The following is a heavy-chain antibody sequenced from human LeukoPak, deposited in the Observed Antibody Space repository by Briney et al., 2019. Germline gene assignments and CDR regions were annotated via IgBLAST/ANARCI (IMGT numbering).Heavy chain of an antibody. J-gene: IGHJ5*02. CDR2: ISGDGGTI. Sequence: PGGSLRLSCEASGFTLRTSAMFWVRQAPGEGLEYVSSISGDGGTISYANSVRARFTVSRDNSKNRLFLQMGSLRPDDTAVYYCARGRQDYNNGFDPWGQGTLVTVSP. V-gene: IGHV3-64*01. D-gene: IGHD4-11*01. CDR3: ARGRQDYNNGFDP. CDR1: GFTLRTSA.